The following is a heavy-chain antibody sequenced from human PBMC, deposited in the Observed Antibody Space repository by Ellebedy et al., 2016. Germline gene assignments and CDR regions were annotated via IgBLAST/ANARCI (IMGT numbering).Heavy chain of an antibody. CDR1: GYTFTTYY. J-gene: IGHJ4*02. D-gene: IGHD3-16*01. CDR3: ATVGGNFNYFDS. Sequence: ASVKVSXXASGYTFTTYYIHWVRQAPGKGLEWMGGFDPAFGDTIYTLKFQGRVTMTEDTSTDTAYMELSSLRSEDTAVYYCATVGGNFNYFDSWGQGTLVTVSS. CDR2: FDPAFGDT. V-gene: IGHV1-24*01.